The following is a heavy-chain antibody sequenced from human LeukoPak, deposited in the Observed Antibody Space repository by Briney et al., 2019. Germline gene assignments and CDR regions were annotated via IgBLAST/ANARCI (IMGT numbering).Heavy chain of an antibody. D-gene: IGHD2-2*01. CDR2: INLSGST. CDR1: GGSFSGYY. V-gene: IGHV4-34*01. Sequence: SETLSLTCAVYGGSFSGYYWSWIRQPPGKGLEWIGEINLSGSTNYNPSLKSRVTISVDTSKNQFSLKLSSVTAADTAVYYCARARWYCSSTSCPYYFDYWGQGTLVTVSS. CDR3: ARARWYCSSTSCPYYFDY. J-gene: IGHJ4*02.